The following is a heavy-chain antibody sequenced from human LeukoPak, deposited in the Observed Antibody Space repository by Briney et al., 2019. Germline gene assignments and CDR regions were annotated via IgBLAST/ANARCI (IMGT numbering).Heavy chain of an antibody. V-gene: IGHV4-39*01. Sequence: SETLSLTCSVSGGSISSSSYYWVWIRQPPGKGLEWIGSIYYTGSTYYNPSPKSRVTISVDTSKNQFSLKLSSVTAADTAVYYCARRASYDASALRGHFFDYWGQGTLVTVSS. CDR1: GGSISSSSYY. D-gene: IGHD3-22*01. CDR2: IYYTGST. J-gene: IGHJ4*02. CDR3: ARRASYDASALRGHFFDY.